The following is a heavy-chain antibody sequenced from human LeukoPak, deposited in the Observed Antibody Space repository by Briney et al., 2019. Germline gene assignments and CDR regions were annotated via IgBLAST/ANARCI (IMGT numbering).Heavy chain of an antibody. CDR3: ARGAAMAMYYFDY. CDR2: IYYSGST. V-gene: IGHV4-59*01. CDR1: GGSISSYY. D-gene: IGHD5-18*01. Sequence: SETLSLTCTVSGGSISSYYWSWIRQPPGKGLEWVGYIYYSGSTNYNPSLKSRVTISVDTSKNQFSLKLSSVTAADTAVYYCARGAAMAMYYFDYWGQGTLVTVSS. J-gene: IGHJ4*02.